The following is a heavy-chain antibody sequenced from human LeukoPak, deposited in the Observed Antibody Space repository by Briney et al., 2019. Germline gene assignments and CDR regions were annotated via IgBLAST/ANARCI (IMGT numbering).Heavy chain of an antibody. D-gene: IGHD5-18*01. J-gene: IGHJ4*02. CDR3: GRHGGNSCGFLFFDY. V-gene: IGHV4-39*01. CDR1: GGSISSNAYY. Sequence: SETLSLTCTVSGGSISSNAYYWGWIRQPPGKGLEWIGSIFYSGDTFYEPSLKGRVTISADASKNQLSLKMNFETAADTAIYYCGRHGGNSCGFLFFDYWGQGTLVSVSS. CDR2: IFYSGDT.